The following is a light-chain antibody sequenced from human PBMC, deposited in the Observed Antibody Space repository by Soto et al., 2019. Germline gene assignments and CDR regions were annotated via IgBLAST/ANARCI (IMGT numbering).Light chain of an antibody. Sequence: DIVLTQSPGTLSLSPGERATLSCRASQSVSSSYLAWYQQKPGQAPRLLIYGANNRATGISDRFSGSGSGTDFTLTISRLESDDFAVYYCQQHGSSPLTFGGGTKVDIK. CDR1: QSVSSSY. J-gene: IGKJ4*01. CDR3: QQHGSSPLT. V-gene: IGKV3-20*01. CDR2: GAN.